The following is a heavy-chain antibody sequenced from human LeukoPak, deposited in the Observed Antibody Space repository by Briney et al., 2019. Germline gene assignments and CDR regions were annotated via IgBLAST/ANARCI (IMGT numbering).Heavy chain of an antibody. Sequence: GASVKVSCKASGYTFSSYGISWVRQAPGQGLEWMGWISAYNGNTNYAQKLQGRVTMTTDTSTNTAYMELRSLRSDDTAVYYCARFEGYGSSSWYAFDYWGQGTLVTLSS. CDR1: GYTFSSYG. CDR3: ARFEGYGSSSWYAFDY. D-gene: IGHD6-13*01. J-gene: IGHJ4*02. V-gene: IGHV1-18*01. CDR2: ISAYNGNT.